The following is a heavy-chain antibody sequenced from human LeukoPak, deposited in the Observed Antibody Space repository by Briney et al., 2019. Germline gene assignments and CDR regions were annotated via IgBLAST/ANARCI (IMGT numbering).Heavy chain of an antibody. CDR2: MNPNSGNT. CDR1: GYTFTSYD. J-gene: IGHJ6*03. CDR3: ARDNGGTAMAYYYYYYMDV. Sequence: ASVKVSCKASGYTFTSYDINWVRQATGQGLEWMGWMNPNSGNTGYAQKFQGRVTMTRNTSISTAYMELSSLRSEDTAVYYCARDNGGTAMAYYYYYYMDVWGKGTTVTISS. D-gene: IGHD5-18*01. V-gene: IGHV1-8*01.